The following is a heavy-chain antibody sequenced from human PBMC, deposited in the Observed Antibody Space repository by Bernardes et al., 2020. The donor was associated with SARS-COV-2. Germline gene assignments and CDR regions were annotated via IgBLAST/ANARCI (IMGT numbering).Heavy chain of an antibody. J-gene: IGHJ4*02. V-gene: IGHV4-59*01. CDR3: ARGDSGYGGFDY. CDR1: GCSFSRYY. Sequence: SEHLSRTGTVSGCSFSRYYWSWIRPPPGKGLEWIGYIYYSGSTNYNPSLKSRVTISVDTSKNQFSLKLSSVTAADTAVYYCARGDSGYGGFDYWGQGTLVTVSS. D-gene: IGHD5-12*01. CDR2: IYYSGST.